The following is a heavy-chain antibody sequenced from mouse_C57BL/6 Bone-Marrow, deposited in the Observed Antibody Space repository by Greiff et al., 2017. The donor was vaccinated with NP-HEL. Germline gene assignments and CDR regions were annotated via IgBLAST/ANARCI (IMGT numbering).Heavy chain of an antibody. V-gene: IGHV1-80*01. D-gene: IGHD3-2*02. CDR3: AKEVLDSSGPFAY. J-gene: IGHJ3*01. CDR2: IYPGDGDT. Sequence: VQLQQSGAELVKPGASVKISCKASGYAFSSYWMNWVKQRPGKGLAWIGQIYPGDGDTNYNGKFKGKATLTADKSSSTAYMQLSSLTSEGSAVYFCAKEVLDSSGPFAYWGQGTLVTVSA. CDR1: GYAFSSYW.